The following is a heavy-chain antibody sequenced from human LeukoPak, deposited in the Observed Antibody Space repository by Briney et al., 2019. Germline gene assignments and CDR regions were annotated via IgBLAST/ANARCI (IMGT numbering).Heavy chain of an antibody. CDR1: GYTFTGYY. CDR3: ARVAVNYLLGADY. Sequence: GASVKVSCKASGYTFTGYYMHWVRQAPGQGLEWMGRINPNSGGTNYAQKFQGRVTMTRDTSISTAYMELSRLRSDDTAVYYCARVAVNYLLGADYWGQGTLVTVSS. J-gene: IGHJ4*02. D-gene: IGHD3-16*01. CDR2: INPNSGGT. V-gene: IGHV1-2*06.